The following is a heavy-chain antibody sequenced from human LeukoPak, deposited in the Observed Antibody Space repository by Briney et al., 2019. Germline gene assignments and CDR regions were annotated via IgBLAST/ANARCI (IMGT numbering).Heavy chain of an antibody. CDR1: GFTFSSYA. Sequence: GGSLRLSCAASGFTFSSYAMSWVRQAPGKGLEWVSSISTSSSYIYYADSVKGRFTISRDNAKNSLYLQMNSLRAEDTAVYYCARGVRDILSGYYTDYYFYYMDVWGKGTTVTVSS. CDR3: ARGVRDILSGYYTDYYFYYMDV. J-gene: IGHJ6*03. V-gene: IGHV3-21*01. CDR2: ISTSSSYI. D-gene: IGHD3-3*01.